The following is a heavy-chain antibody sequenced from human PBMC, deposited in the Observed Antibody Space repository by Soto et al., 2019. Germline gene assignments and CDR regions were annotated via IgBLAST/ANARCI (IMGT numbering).Heavy chain of an antibody. CDR2: IYYNGRT. CDR1: GGSIRSDDYY. CDR3: ARDRSNSPDYFGL. Sequence: QVQLQESGPGLVKPSQTLSLTCTVSGGSIRSDDYYWSWIRQPPGKGLEWIGYIYYNGRTYSSPSLKSRVSLSIDTSKNQFSLSLMSVSAADTAVYFCARDRSNSPDYFGLWGQGTPVTVSS. D-gene: IGHD6-6*01. J-gene: IGHJ4*02. V-gene: IGHV4-30-4*08.